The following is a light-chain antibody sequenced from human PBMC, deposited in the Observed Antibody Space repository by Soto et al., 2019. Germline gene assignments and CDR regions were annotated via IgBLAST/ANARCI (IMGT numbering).Light chain of an antibody. V-gene: IGLV2-14*01. CDR1: SSDVGAYDY. CDR3: TSYTSSGTYV. CDR2: DVS. J-gene: IGLJ1*01. Sequence: QSALTQPASVSGSPGQSIAISCTGTSSDVGAYDYVSWYQQHPGKAPKLMIYDVSNRPSGVSNRFSGSKSANTASLTISGLQAEDEADYYCTSYTSSGTYVFGSGTKLTVL.